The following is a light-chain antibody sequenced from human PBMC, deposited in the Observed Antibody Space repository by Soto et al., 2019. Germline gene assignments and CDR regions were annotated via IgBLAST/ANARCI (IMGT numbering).Light chain of an antibody. CDR1: QSINSW. J-gene: IGKJ2*01. Sequence: DIQMTQSPSTLSASVGDRVTITCRASQSINSWLAWYQQKPGKAPNLLISDASSLESGVPSRFSGSGSGTEFTLTISSLQPGDFATYYCQQDNYSPYTFGQGTKLEIK. V-gene: IGKV1-5*01. CDR3: QQDNYSPYT. CDR2: DAS.